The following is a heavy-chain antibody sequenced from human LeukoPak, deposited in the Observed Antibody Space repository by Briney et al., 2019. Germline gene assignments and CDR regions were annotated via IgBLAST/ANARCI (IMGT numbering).Heavy chain of an antibody. J-gene: IGHJ4*02. D-gene: IGHD2-21*02. CDR2: IIPIFGTA. V-gene: IGHV1-69*13. CDR3: AVSYCGGDCYAPM. Sequence: SVKVSCKASGGTFSSYAISWVRQAPGQGLEWMGGIIPIFGTANYAQKFQGRVTITADESTSTAYIELSSLRSEDTAVYYCAVSYCGGDCYAPMWGQGTLVTVSS. CDR1: GGTFSSYA.